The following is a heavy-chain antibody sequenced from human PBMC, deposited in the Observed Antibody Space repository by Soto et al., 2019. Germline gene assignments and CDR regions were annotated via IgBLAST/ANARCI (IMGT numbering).Heavy chain of an antibody. CDR1: GYIFTDYY. J-gene: IGHJ4*02. Sequence: ASVKVSCKASGYIFTDYYMHWVRQAPGQELGRMGRINANSGSTNYAQKFQGRVTMTRDTSTSTAYTELSSLRSEDTAAYYCGRDLTGTPVYWGQGTLVTVSS. D-gene: IGHD3-9*01. CDR2: INANSGST. V-gene: IGHV1-2*06. CDR3: GRDLTGTPVY.